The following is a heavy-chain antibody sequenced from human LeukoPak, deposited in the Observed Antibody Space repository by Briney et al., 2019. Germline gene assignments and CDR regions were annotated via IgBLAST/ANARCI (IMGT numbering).Heavy chain of an antibody. J-gene: IGHJ4*02. CDR1: GFTFNMSG. Sequence: GGSLRLSCAASGFTFNMSGMHWVRQAPGKGLEWLAFIRYDGSKTYYADSVKGRFSISRDNSKNTLYLQMNSLRAEDTAVYFCANTYGGSWDYWGQGTLVTVSS. CDR3: ANTYGGSWDY. D-gene: IGHD2-15*01. CDR2: IRYDGSKT. V-gene: IGHV3-30*02.